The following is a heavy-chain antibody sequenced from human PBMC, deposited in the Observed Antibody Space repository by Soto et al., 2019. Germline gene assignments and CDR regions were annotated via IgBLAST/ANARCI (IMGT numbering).Heavy chain of an antibody. CDR1: GFTFSDYY. CDR3: ARDEILNSITIFGVVIDYYYGMDV. CDR2: ISSSSSYT. Sequence: PGGSLRLSCAASGFTFSDYYMSWIRQAPGKGLEWVSYISSSSSYTNYADSVKGRFTISRDNAKNSLYPQMNSLRAEDTAVYYCARDEILNSITIFGVVIDYYYGMDVWGQGTTVTV. J-gene: IGHJ6*02. D-gene: IGHD3-3*01. V-gene: IGHV3-11*06.